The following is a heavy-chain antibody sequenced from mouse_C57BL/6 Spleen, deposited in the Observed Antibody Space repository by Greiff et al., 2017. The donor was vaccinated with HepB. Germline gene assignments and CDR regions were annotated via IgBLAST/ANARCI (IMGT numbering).Heavy chain of an antibody. CDR2: IHPNSGST. Sequence: VQLQQPGAELVKPGASVKLSCKASGYTFTSYWMHWVKQRPGQGLEWIGMIHPNSGSTNDNEKFKSKVTLTVDKSSSTAYMQLSRLTSEDSAVYYCARATVVKNWYFDVWGTGTTVTVSS. J-gene: IGHJ1*03. V-gene: IGHV1-64*01. CDR3: ARATVVKNWYFDV. D-gene: IGHD1-1*01. CDR1: GYTFTSYW.